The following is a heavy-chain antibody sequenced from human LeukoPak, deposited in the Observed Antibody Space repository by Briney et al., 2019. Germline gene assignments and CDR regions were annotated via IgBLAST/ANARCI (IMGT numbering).Heavy chain of an antibody. CDR3: ASLRSSHSHWN. CDR2: IYYSGST. D-gene: IGHD6-13*01. Sequence: WVRQLPGKGLEWIGYIYYSGSTNYNPSLKSRVTISVDTSKNQFSLKLSSVTAADTAVYYCASLRSSHSHWNWGQGTLVTVSS. V-gene: IGHV4-59*01. J-gene: IGHJ4*02.